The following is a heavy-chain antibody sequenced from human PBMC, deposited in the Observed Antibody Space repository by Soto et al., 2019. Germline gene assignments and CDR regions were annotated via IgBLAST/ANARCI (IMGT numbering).Heavy chain of an antibody. CDR1: GFTFSSYA. CDR3: ARDPLIAARAGCFDY. J-gene: IGHJ4*02. Sequence: QVQLVESGGGVVQPGRSLRLSCAASGFTFSSYAMHWVRQAPGKGLEWVAVILYDGSNKYYADSVKGRFTISRDNSKNTLYLQMNSLRAEDTAVYYCARDPLIAARAGCFDYWGQGTLVTVSS. CDR2: ILYDGSNK. D-gene: IGHD6-6*01. V-gene: IGHV3-30-3*01.